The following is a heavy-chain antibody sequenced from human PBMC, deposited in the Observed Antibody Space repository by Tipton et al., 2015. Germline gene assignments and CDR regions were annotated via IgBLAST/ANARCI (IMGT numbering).Heavy chain of an antibody. D-gene: IGHD2-2*01. CDR3: ARSVSPAVITFDY. V-gene: IGHV5-51*01. J-gene: IGHJ4*02. CDR1: GYRFTSYW. Sequence: QLVQSGAEVKKPGESLKISCQGSGYRFTSYWIGWVRQMPGKGLEWMGIIYPDDSDTRYSPSFQGQVTISADKSINTAYLQWTSLKASDTAMYYCARSVSPAVITFDYWGRGTLVTVSS. CDR2: IYPDDSDT.